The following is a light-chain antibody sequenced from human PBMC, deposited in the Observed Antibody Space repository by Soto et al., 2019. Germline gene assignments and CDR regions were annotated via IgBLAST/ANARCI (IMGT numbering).Light chain of an antibody. CDR1: SSDVGGYNY. J-gene: IGLJ2*01. V-gene: IGLV2-14*01. CDR2: DVS. Sequence: QSAQTQPASVSGSPGQSITISCNGTSSDVGGYNYVSWYQQHPGKAPKLMIYDVSNRPSGVSNRFSGSKSGNTASLTISGLQAEDEADYYCSSYTSSSTLVVFGGGTKLTVL. CDR3: SSYTSSSTLVV.